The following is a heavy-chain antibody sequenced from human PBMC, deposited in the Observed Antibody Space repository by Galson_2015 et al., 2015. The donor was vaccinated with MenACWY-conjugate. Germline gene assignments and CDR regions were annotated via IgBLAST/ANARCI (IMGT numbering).Heavy chain of an antibody. CDR3: AKTRGAPFYFDS. D-gene: IGHD1-26*01. Sequence: SLRLSCAASGFIFNTYWMHWVRQAPGKGLVWVSRIHPGGSSNTYVDSVKDRFTISRDNAKNTLYLQMNSLRPDDTAVFYCAKTRGAPFYFDSWVQGTLVTLSS. V-gene: IGHV3-74*03. J-gene: IGHJ4*02. CDR2: IHPGGSSN. CDR1: GFIFNTYW.